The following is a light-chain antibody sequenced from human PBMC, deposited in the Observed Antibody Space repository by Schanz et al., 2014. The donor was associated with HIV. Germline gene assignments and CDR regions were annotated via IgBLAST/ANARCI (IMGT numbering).Light chain of an antibody. CDR1: SSNIGSNR. Sequence: QSVLTQPPSVSGTPGQRVSISCSGSSSNIGSNRVNWHQQLPGTAPKLLIYNNNERPSGVPDRYSGSKSGTSASLTISGLRPEDEADYYCAAWDDSLSGVFGGGTKVTVL. CDR2: NNN. CDR3: AAWDDSLSGV. V-gene: IGLV1-47*02. J-gene: IGLJ3*02.